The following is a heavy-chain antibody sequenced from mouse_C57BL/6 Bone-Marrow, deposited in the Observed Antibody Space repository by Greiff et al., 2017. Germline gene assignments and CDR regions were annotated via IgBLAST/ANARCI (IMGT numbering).Heavy chain of an antibody. J-gene: IGHJ1*03. V-gene: IGHV1-5*01. Sequence: VHVKQSGTVLARPGASVKMSCKTSGYTFTSYWMHWVKQRPGQGLEWIGAIYPGNSDTSYNQKFKGKAKLTAVTSASTAYMELSSLTNEDYAVYYCTRSLIYYYGSSLGYFDVWGTGTTVTVSS. D-gene: IGHD1-1*01. CDR3: TRSLIYYYGSSLGYFDV. CDR1: GYTFTSYW. CDR2: IYPGNSDT.